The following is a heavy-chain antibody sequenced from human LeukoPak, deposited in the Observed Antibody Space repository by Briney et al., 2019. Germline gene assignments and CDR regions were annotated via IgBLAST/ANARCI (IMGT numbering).Heavy chain of an antibody. CDR3: ARDPSAVAGYFDC. CDR1: GGSISSYY. J-gene: IGHJ4*01. Sequence: SETLSLTCTVSGGSISSYYWSWIRQPAGKGLEWIGRIYSSGSTEYNPSLKSRVTMSVDTSKNQFSLKLSSATAADTAVYYCARDPSAVAGYFDCWGQGPLVTVSS. CDR2: IYSSGST. V-gene: IGHV4-4*07. D-gene: IGHD6-19*01.